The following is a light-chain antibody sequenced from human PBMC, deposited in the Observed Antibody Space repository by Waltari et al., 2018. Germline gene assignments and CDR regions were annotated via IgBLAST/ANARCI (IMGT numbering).Light chain of an antibody. J-gene: IGKJ3*01. Sequence: DIQMTQSPSSLSASVGDRVTITCRASQSISSYLNWYQQRRGKAPKLLISSASSLQSVVPSRFSGSGSGTDFTLTISSLQPEDIATYYCQHSYTTPLTFGPGSKVEIK. CDR1: QSISSY. CDR2: SAS. CDR3: QHSYTTPLT. V-gene: IGKV1-39*01.